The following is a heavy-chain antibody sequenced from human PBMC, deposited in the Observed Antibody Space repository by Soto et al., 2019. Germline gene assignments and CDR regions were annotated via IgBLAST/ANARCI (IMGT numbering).Heavy chain of an antibody. Sequence: QVQLVESGGGVVQPGRSLRLSCAASGITLSNYFMYWVRQAPGKGLEWVAGISYDGSNKHYADSVKGRFTISRDNSKNTLHLQTNSMRAEDTAVYYCVAGDQYYGMGVWGQGTTVTVSS. V-gene: IGHV3-30-3*01. CDR2: ISYDGSNK. CDR1: GITLSNYF. D-gene: IGHD2-2*01. J-gene: IGHJ6*02. CDR3: VAGDQYYGMGV.